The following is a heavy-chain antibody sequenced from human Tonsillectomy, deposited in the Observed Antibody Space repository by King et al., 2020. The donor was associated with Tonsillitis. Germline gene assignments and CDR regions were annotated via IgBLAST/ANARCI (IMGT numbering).Heavy chain of an antibody. CDR1: GYSFTSYW. J-gene: IGHJ4*01. D-gene: IGHD4/OR15-4a*01. V-gene: IGHV5-51*01. Sequence: VQLVESGAEVKKPGESLKISCKGSGYSFTSYWIGWVRQMPGKGLEWMGIIYPGDSDATYSPSFEGQVTISADKSISTAYLQWSSLKASDSAMYYCAXRXXXYGXXSEYFXYWXXGTLVTVXX. CDR3: AXRXXXYGXXSEYFXY. CDR2: IYPGDSDA.